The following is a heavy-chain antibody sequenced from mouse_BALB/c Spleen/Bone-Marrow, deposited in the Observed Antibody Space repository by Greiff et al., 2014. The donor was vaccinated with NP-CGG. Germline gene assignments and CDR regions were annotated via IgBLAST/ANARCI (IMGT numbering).Heavy chain of an antibody. Sequence: VKLQESGAELMKPGASVKISCKATGYTFSSYWIEWVNQRPGHGLEWIGEILPGSGTTHYNEKFKDKATFTADTSSNTAYMQLSSLTSEDSAVYYCARGGYDTSIFAYWGQGTLVTVSA. CDR1: GYTFSSYW. J-gene: IGHJ3*01. D-gene: IGHD2-3*01. CDR2: ILPGSGTT. V-gene: IGHV1-9*01. CDR3: ARGGYDTSIFAY.